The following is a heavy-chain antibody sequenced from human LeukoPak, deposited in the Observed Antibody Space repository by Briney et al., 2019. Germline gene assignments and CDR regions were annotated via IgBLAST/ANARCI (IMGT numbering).Heavy chain of an antibody. V-gene: IGHV3-48*01. CDR2: ISSSSSTI. CDR1: GFTFSSYS. CDR3: ARGLMITFGGVIA. J-gene: IGHJ4*02. Sequence: GGSLRLSCAASGFTFSSYSMNWVRQAPGKGLEWVSYISSSSSTIYYADSVKGRFTISRDNAKNSLYLQMNSLRAEDTAVYYCARGLMITFGGVIAWGQGTLVTVSS. D-gene: IGHD3-16*02.